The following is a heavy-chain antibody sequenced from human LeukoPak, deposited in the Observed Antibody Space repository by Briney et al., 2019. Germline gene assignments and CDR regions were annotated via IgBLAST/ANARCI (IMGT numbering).Heavy chain of an antibody. CDR1: GGTFSSYA. J-gene: IGHJ4*02. D-gene: IGHD2-2*01. CDR2: VIPIFGTA. CDR3: ARDLLGYCSSTSCYFDY. Sequence: SVKVSCKASGGTFSSYAISWVRQAPGQGLEWMGGVIPIFGTANYAQKFQGRVTITADESTSTAYMELSSLRSEDTAVYYCARDLLGYCSSTSCYFDYWGQGTLVTVSS. V-gene: IGHV1-69*13.